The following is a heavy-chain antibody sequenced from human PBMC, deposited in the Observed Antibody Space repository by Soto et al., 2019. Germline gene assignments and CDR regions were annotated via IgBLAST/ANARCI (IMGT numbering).Heavy chain of an antibody. D-gene: IGHD4-17*01. V-gene: IGHV3-30*03. CDR1: GFTFSSYG. CDR2: ISYDGSNK. J-gene: IGHJ6*02. CDR3: ASPTAMTTVNHYYYYGMDV. Sequence: GGSLRLSCAASGFTFSSYGMHWVRQAPGKGLEWVAVISYDGSNKYYADSVNGRFTISRDNSKNTLYLQMNSLRAEDTAVYYCASPTAMTTVNHYYYYGMDVWGQGTTVTVSS.